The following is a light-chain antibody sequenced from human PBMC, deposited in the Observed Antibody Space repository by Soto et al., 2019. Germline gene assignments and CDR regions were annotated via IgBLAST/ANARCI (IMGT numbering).Light chain of an antibody. Sequence: EIVMTQSPATLSVSPGERATLSCRASQSVSSNLAWYQQKPGQAPSLLIYGASNRATGIPARFSGSGSGTEFTLTISSLQSEDFAVYYCQQRNIWPPVTFGQGTRLEIK. CDR1: QSVSSN. J-gene: IGKJ5*01. CDR3: QQRNIWPPVT. V-gene: IGKV3-15*01. CDR2: GAS.